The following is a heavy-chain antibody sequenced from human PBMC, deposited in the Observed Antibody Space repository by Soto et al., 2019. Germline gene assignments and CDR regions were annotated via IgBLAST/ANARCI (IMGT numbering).Heavy chain of an antibody. D-gene: IGHD3-3*01. V-gene: IGHV4-59*01. CDR2: IYYSGST. CDR3: ARQVEWLLRDASWFDP. CDR1: GGSISSYY. J-gene: IGHJ5*02. Sequence: NPSETLSLTCTVSGGSISSYYWSWIRQPPGKGLEWIGYIYYSGSTNYNPSLKSRVTISVDTSKNQFSLKLSSVTAADTAVYYCARQVEWLLRDASWFDPWGQGTLVTVSS.